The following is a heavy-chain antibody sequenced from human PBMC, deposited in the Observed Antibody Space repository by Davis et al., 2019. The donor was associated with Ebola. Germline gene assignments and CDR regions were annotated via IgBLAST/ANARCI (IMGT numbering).Heavy chain of an antibody. CDR2: INSDGSTT. V-gene: IGHV3-74*01. CDR1: GFSLSSYW. CDR3: ARDSRSTNVDWYFDL. Sequence: GESLKISCAASGFSLSSYWMHWVRQAPGKGLVWVSRINSDGSTTSYADSVKGRFTISRDNAKNSLYLQMNSLRAEDTAVYYCARDSRSTNVDWYFDLWGRGTLVTVSS. D-gene: IGHD5/OR15-5a*01. J-gene: IGHJ2*01.